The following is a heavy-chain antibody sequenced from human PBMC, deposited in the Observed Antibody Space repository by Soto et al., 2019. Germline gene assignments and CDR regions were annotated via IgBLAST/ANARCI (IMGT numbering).Heavy chain of an antibody. V-gene: IGHV5-51*01. CDR1: GYSFTSYW. CDR2: IYPGDSDI. Sequence: GESLKISCKGSGYSFTSYWTGWVRQMPGKGLEWMGIIYPGDSDIRYSPSFQGKVTISADKSISTAYLQWSSLKASDNATYYCARRRANSSGWLEDNWFGPWGQGTLVTVSS. D-gene: IGHD6-19*01. J-gene: IGHJ5*02. CDR3: ARRRANSSGWLEDNWFGP.